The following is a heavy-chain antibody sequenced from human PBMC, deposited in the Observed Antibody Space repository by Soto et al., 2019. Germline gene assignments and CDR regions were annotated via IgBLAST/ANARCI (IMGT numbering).Heavy chain of an antibody. Sequence: SETLSLTCAVYGGSFSGYYWSWIRQPPGKGLEWIGEINHSGSTNYNPSLKSRVTISVDTSKNQFSLKLSSVTAADTAVYYCARASKFYSGSYWGTYYFDYWGQGTLVT. CDR2: INHSGST. V-gene: IGHV4-34*01. J-gene: IGHJ4*02. CDR1: GGSFSGYY. CDR3: ARASKFYSGSYWGTYYFDY. D-gene: IGHD1-26*01.